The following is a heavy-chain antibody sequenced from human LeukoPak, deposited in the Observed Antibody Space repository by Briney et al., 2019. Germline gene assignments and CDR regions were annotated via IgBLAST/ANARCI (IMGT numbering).Heavy chain of an antibody. CDR3: ARDNSGSYIDY. V-gene: IGHV4-59*01. J-gene: IGHJ4*02. CDR1: GGSIGTYY. D-gene: IGHD1-26*01. Sequence: PSETLSLTCTVSGGSIGTYYWTWIRQPPGKGLEWIGYIYYTGSTNYNPSLKSRVTISVDTSKNQFSPKLSSVTAADTAVYYCARDNSGSYIDYWGQGTLVTVSS. CDR2: IYYTGST.